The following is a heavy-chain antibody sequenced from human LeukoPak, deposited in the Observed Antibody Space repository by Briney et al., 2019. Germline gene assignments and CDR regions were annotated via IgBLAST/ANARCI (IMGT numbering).Heavy chain of an antibody. CDR2: ISYDGSNK. CDR1: GFTFSSYA. Sequence: PGGSLRLSCAASGFTFSSYAMHWVRQAPGKGLEWVAVISYDGSNKYYADSVKGRFTISRDNSKNTLYLQMNSLRAEDTAVYYCARGFDFWSGYYVDYWGQGTLVTVSS. D-gene: IGHD3-3*01. CDR3: ARGFDFWSGYYVDY. J-gene: IGHJ4*02. V-gene: IGHV3-30*04.